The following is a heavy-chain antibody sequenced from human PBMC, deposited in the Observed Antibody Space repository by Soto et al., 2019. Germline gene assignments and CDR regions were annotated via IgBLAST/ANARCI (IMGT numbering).Heavy chain of an antibody. CDR1: GGSINNGGYH. V-gene: IGHV4-31*03. CDR2: IQYSKNT. J-gene: IGHJ3*02. CDR3: ARETYSASYNFDI. D-gene: IGHD1-26*01. Sequence: PSETLSLTCSVSGGSINNGGYHWSWIRQHPGKGLEWIGSIQYSKNTYYSPSLKGRVTISVDTSKNQLSLRLSSVTAADTAVYYCARETYSASYNFDIWGQGTMVTVSS.